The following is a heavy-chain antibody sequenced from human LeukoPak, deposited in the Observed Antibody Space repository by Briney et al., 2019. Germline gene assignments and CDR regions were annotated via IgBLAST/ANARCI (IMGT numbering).Heavy chain of an antibody. J-gene: IGHJ6*03. CDR3: ASRGHSGYDYDYYYYYMDV. CDR2: IYHSGST. V-gene: IGHV4-38-2*02. Sequence: SETLSLTCTVSGYSISSGYYWGWIRQPPGKGLEWIGSIYHSGSTYYNPSLKSRVTISVDTSKNQFSLKLSSVTAADTAVYYCASRGHSGYDYDYYYYYMDVWGKGTTVTVSS. D-gene: IGHD5-12*01. CDR1: GYSISSGYY.